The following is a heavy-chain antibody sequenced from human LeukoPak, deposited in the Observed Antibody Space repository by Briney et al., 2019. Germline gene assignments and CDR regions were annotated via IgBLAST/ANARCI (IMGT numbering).Heavy chain of an antibody. D-gene: IGHD6-13*01. CDR2: IYYSGST. J-gene: IGHJ4*02. Sequence: SETLPLTCSVSGGSISNYYWSWIRQPPGKGLEWIGYIYYSGSTNYNPSLKSRVTISVDTSKNQFSLKLSSVTAADTAVYYCARLVGSSSYYFDYWGQGTLVTVSS. V-gene: IGHV4-59*01. CDR3: ARLVGSSSYYFDY. CDR1: GGSISNYY.